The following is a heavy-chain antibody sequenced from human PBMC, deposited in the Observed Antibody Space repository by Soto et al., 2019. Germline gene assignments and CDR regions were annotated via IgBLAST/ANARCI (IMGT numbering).Heavy chain of an antibody. V-gene: IGHV1-69*13. CDR3: AITGGVYYYDSSGSFDY. J-gene: IGHJ4*02. CDR1: GGTFSSYA. CDR2: IIPIFGTA. Sequence: ASVKVSCKASGGTFSSYAISWVRQAPGQGLEWMGGIIPIFGTANYAQKFQGRVTITADESTSTAYMELSSLRSEDTAVYYCAITGGVYYYDSSGSFDYWGQGTLVTVSS. D-gene: IGHD3-22*01.